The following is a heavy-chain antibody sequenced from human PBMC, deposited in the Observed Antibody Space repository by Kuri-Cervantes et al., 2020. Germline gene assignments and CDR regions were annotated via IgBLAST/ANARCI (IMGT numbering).Heavy chain of an antibody. D-gene: IGHD3-10*01. CDR1: GYTFTGYY. CDR3: AREALYYYGSGSYGDV. CDR2: INPSSGGT. J-gene: IGHJ6*02. Sequence: ASVKVSCKASGYTFTGYYMHWVRQAPGQGLEWMGWINPSSGGTNYAQKFQGRVTMTRDTSISTAYMELSRLRSDDTAVYYCAREALYYYGSGSYGDVWGQGTTVTVSS. V-gene: IGHV1-2*02.